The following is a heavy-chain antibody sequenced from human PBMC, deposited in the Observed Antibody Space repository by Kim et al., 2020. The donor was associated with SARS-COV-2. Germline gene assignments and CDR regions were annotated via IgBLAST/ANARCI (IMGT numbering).Heavy chain of an antibody. J-gene: IGHJ4*02. CDR2: ISSSGSTI. CDR3: ARGARECDSPGRMARCLDY. CDR1: GFTFSDYY. Sequence: GGSLRLSCAASGFTFSDYYMSWIRQAPGKGLEWVSYISSSGSTIYYADSVKGRFTISRDNAKNSLYLQMNSLRAEDTAVYYCARGARECDSPGRMARCLDYWGQGTLVTVSS. D-gene: IGHD2-21*01. V-gene: IGHV3-11*01.